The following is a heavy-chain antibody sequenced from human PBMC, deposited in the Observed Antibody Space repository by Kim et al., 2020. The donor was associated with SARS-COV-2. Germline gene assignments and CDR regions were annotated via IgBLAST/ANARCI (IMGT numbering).Heavy chain of an antibody. D-gene: IGHD2-2*01. CDR2: VSGSGSAT. J-gene: IGHJ5*02. CDR1: GFTFSSFA. Sequence: GGSLRLSCATSGFTFSSFAISWVRQAPGKGLEWVSSVSGSGSATYYADSVKGRFTISRDNSKNTLYLEINSLRAEDTAVYYCAKAAGKYPEYNWFDPWGQGTLVTGSS. CDR3: AKAAGKYPEYNWFDP. V-gene: IGHV3-23*01.